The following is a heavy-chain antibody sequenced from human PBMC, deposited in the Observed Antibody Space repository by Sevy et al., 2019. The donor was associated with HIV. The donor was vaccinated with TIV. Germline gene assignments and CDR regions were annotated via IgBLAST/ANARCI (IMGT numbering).Heavy chain of an antibody. J-gene: IGHJ5*02. CDR2: IYTSGST. D-gene: IGHD3-10*01. CDR1: GGSISSYY. CDR3: ARDAPATMIRGIDP. Sequence: SETLSLTCTVSGGSISSYYWSWIRQPAGKGLEWIGRIYTSGSTNYNPSLKSRVTMSVDTSKNQFSLKLSSVTAADTAVYYCARDAPATMIRGIDPWGQGTLVTVSS. V-gene: IGHV4-4*07.